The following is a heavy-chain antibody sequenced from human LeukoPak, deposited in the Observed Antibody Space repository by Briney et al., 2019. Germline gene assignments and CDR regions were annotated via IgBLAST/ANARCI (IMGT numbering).Heavy chain of an antibody. CDR1: GWAFNDYY. CDR2: INASGDT. CDR3: ARGQVPAARGYNWFDP. D-gene: IGHD2-2*01. Sequence: PAQTLSLTRAVYGWAFNDYYWNWIRQPPRRRPAWIGEINASGDTNYNPSLKSRVAISVDTSKKQFSLRLTSMIAADTALYYCARGQVPAARGYNWFDPWGQGTLVTVSS. J-gene: IGHJ5*02. V-gene: IGHV4-34*01.